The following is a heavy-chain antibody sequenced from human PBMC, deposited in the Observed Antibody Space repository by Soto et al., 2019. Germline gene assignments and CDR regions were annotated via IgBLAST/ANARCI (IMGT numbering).Heavy chain of an antibody. D-gene: IGHD3-16*01. CDR2: INPDGSER. J-gene: IGHJ3*02. CDR1: GFNFNAFW. V-gene: IGHV3-7*01. Sequence: EVQLVESGGGLVQPGGSLRLSCVTSGFNFNAFWMSWVRQAPGKGPEWVASINPDGSERSHVDSVEGRFSISRDNGKNLMYLQMSDLRAEDTARYHCARDYGGIWGQGTMVTVSA. CDR3: ARDYGGI.